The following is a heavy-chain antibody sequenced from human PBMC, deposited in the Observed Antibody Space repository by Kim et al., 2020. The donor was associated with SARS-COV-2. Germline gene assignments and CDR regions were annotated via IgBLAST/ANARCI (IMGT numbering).Heavy chain of an antibody. Sequence: GESLKISCKASGYNFAKFWIGWVRQMPGKGLEWMGIIYPGDSDTRYSPSFQGQVTISSDKSIGTAYLQWRSLKGSDTATYYCARVTDGAIDPNYYYGIDV. CDR3: ARVTDGAIDPNYYYGIDV. CDR1: GYNFAKFW. CDR2: IYPGDSDT. J-gene: IGHJ6*01. D-gene: IGHD2-21*02. V-gene: IGHV5-51*01.